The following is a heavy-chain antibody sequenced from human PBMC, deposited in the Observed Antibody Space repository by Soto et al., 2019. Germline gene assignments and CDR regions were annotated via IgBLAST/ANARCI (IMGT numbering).Heavy chain of an antibody. CDR3: ASLWEGPDNWFDP. CDR2: IYYSGST. V-gene: IGHV4-31*03. D-gene: IGHD1-26*01. CDR1: GGSISSGGYY. Sequence: PSETLSLTCTVSGGSISSGGYYWSWIRQHPGKGLEWIGYIYYSGSTYYNPSLKSRVTISVDTSKNQFSLKLSSVTAADTAVYYCASLWEGPDNWFDPWGQGTLVTVSS. J-gene: IGHJ5*02.